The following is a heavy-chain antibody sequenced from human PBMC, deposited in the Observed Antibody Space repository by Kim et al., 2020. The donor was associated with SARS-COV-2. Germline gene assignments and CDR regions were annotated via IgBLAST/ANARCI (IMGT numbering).Heavy chain of an antibody. V-gene: IGHV1-58*01. J-gene: IGHJ6*02. CDR3: AAVQWPHYYYYGMDV. D-gene: IGHD6-19*01. Sequence: SVKVSCKASGFTFTSSAVQWVRQARGQRLEWIGWIVVGSGNTNYAQKFQERVTITRDMSTSTAYMELSSLRSEDTAVYYCAAVQWPHYYYYGMDVWGQGTTVTVSS. CDR2: IVVGSGNT. CDR1: GFTFTSSA.